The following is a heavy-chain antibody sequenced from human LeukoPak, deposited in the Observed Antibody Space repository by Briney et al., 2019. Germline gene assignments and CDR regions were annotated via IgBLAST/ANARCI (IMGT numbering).Heavy chain of an antibody. CDR3: ARGVDSLGSSGYYDAFDI. V-gene: IGHV1-2*02. J-gene: IGHJ3*02. D-gene: IGHD3-22*01. Sequence: ASVKVSCRASGYTFTSYYMHWVRQAPGQGLEWMGWINPNSGGTNYAQKFQGRVTMTRDTSISTAYMELSRLRSDDTAVYYCARGVDSLGSSGYYDAFDIWGQGTMVTVSS. CDR1: GYTFTSYY. CDR2: INPNSGGT.